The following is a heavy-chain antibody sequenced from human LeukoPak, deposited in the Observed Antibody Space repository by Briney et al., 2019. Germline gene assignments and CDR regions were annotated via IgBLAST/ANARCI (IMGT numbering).Heavy chain of an antibody. D-gene: IGHD4-17*01. CDR2: INPSGGST. V-gene: IGHV1-46*01. CDR1: GYTFTSYY. J-gene: IGHJ6*02. Sequence: ASVKISCKASGYTFTSYYMHWVRQAPGQGLEWMGIINPSGGSTSYAQKFQGRVTMTRDTSTSTVYMELSSLRSEDTAVYYCARVPLDYGDYYYYGMDVWGQGTTVTVSS. CDR3: ARVPLDYGDYYYYGMDV.